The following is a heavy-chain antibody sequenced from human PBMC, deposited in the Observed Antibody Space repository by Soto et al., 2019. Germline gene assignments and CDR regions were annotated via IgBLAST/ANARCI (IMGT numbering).Heavy chain of an antibody. D-gene: IGHD3-16*02. CDR2: IYYSGST. V-gene: IGHV4-59*01. Sequence: SETLSLTCTVSGGSISSYYWSWIRQPPGKGLEWIGYIYYSGSTNYNPSLKSRVSISVDTSKNQFSLKLSSVTAADTAVYYCARSSGGVFGIIIEGSNWLAPWGQGSLVTVSS. J-gene: IGHJ5*02. CDR1: GGSISSYY. CDR3: ARSSGGVFGIIIEGSNWLAP.